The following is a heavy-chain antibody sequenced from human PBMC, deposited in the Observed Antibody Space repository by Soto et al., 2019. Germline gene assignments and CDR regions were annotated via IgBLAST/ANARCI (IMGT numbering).Heavy chain of an antibody. CDR2: IRSKANSYAT. CDR3: TSGVLLWFGGGMDV. V-gene: IGHV3-73*01. D-gene: IGHD3-10*01. J-gene: IGHJ6*02. Sequence: GGSLRLSCAASGFTFSSYSMNWVRQAPGKGLEWVGRIRSKANSYATAYAASVKGRFTISRDDSKNTAYLQMNSLKTEDTAVYYCTSGVLLWFGGGMDVWGQGTTVNVSS. CDR1: GFTFSSYS.